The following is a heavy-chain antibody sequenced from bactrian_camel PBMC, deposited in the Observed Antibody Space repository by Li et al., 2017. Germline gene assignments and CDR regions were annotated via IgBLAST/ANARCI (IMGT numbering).Heavy chain of an antibody. D-gene: IGHD1*01. Sequence: HVQLVESGGGAVQVGGSLTLSCATSGFETRGYITHCLGWFRQASGKEREWVGSLDSDGRINYADSVKGRFTISKDNRKNILYLQMNSLTPGDTAMYYCTARYEFGLGACRGVGGLGFWGQGTQVTVS. J-gene: IGHJ6*01. CDR2: LDSDGRI. V-gene: IGHV3S53*01. CDR1: GFETRGYITHC. CDR3: TARYEFGLGACRGVGGLGF.